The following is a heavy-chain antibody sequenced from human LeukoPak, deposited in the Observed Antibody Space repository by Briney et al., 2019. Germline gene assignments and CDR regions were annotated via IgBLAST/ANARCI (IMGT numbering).Heavy chain of an antibody. CDR3: ARGCCGWCAV. Sequence: PGGSLRLSCAASGFTFSAYTMNWVRQAPGKGLEWVSCISESSSSIYYADSVEGRFTISRDNAKNSVNLQMNSLRAEDTAVYYCARGCCGWCAVWGQGTLVTVSS. J-gene: IGHJ4*02. V-gene: IGHV3-21*06. CDR1: GFTFSAYT. D-gene: IGHD6-19*01. CDR2: ISESSSSI.